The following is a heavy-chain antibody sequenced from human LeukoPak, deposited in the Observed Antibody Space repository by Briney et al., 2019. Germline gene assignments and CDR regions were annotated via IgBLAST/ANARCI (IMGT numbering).Heavy chain of an antibody. CDR1: GNYW. CDR2: INSDGSWT. CDR3: VSFYETY. J-gene: IGHJ4*02. V-gene: IGHV3-74*01. D-gene: IGHD2/OR15-2a*01. Sequence: GGSLRLSCAASGNYWMHWVRQAPGKGLVWVSHINSDGSWTSYADSVKGRFTISKDDAKNTVYLQMNSLRAEDTAVYYCVSFYETYWGRGTLVTVSS.